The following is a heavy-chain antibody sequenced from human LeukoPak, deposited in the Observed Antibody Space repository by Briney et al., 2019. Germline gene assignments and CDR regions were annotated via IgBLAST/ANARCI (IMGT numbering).Heavy chain of an antibody. CDR1: GGSISSYY. CDR2: IYYSGST. J-gene: IGHJ3*02. D-gene: IGHD2-21*01. CDR3: ARESPHIVVVIAPGGNAFDI. V-gene: IGHV4-59*12. Sequence: SETLSLTCTVSGGSISSYYWSWIRQPPGKGLEWIGYIYYSGSTNYNPSLKSRVTISVDTSKNQFSLKLSSVTAADTAVYYCARESPHIVVVIAPGGNAFDIWGQGTMVTVSS.